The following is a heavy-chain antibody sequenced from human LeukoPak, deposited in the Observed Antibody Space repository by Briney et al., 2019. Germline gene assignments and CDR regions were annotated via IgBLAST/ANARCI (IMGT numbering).Heavy chain of an antibody. V-gene: IGHV3-74*01. D-gene: IGHD2-15*01. CDR3: ARDVGYGMNV. Sequence: GRSLRLSCAASGFTFSPYWMDWVRQVPGKGLLWVSRIVGDGSTTSYADSVKGRFTISRDNAMNTLYLQMNSLRVEDTGVYYCARDVGYGMNVWGQGTTVTVSS. CDR1: GFTFSPYW. J-gene: IGHJ6*02. CDR2: IVGDGSTT.